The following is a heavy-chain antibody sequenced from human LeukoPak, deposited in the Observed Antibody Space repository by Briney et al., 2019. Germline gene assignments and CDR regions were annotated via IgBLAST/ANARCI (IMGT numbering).Heavy chain of an antibody. J-gene: IGHJ5*02. V-gene: IGHV3-74*01. CDR3: ARGLGYCSGGSCYAGQAWFDP. CDR2: ISSDGSST. D-gene: IGHD2-15*01. Sequence: GGSLRLSCAASGFTFSGYWLHWVRHDPGKGLVWVSRISSDGSSTSYADSVKGRFTISRDNAKNTLYLQMNSLGAEDTAVYYCARGLGYCSGGSCYAGQAWFDPWGQGTLVTVSS. CDR1: GFTFSGYW.